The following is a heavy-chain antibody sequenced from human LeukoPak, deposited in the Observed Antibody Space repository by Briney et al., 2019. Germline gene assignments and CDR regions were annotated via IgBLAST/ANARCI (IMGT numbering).Heavy chain of an antibody. CDR3: ASQFVYYDFWSGYYRGGEYYFDY. J-gene: IGHJ4*02. D-gene: IGHD3-3*01. V-gene: IGHV4-39*01. CDR1: GGSINSGGYY. Sequence: SETLSLTCTVSGGSINSGGYYWSWIRQPPGKGLEWIGSIYYSGSTYYNPSLKSRVTISVDTSKNQFSLKLSSVTAADTAVYYCASQFVYYDFWSGYYRGGEYYFDYWGQGTLVTVSS. CDR2: IYYSGST.